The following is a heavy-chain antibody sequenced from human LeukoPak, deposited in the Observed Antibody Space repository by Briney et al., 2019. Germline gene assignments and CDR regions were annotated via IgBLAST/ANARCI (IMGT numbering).Heavy chain of an antibody. Sequence: ASVKVSCKASGYTFTSYYMHWVRQAPGQGLEWMGIINPSGGSTSYAQKLQGRVTMTRDTSTSTVYMELSSLRSEDTAVYYCARPTLYGSGSYYFDYWGQGTLVTVSS. CDR1: GYTFTSYY. CDR2: INPSGGST. V-gene: IGHV1-46*01. D-gene: IGHD3-10*01. CDR3: ARPTLYGSGSYYFDY. J-gene: IGHJ4*02.